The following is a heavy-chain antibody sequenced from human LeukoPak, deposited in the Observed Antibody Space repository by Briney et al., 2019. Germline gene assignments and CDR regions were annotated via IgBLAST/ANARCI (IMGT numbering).Heavy chain of an antibody. CDR2: IYYSGST. CDR1: GGSISSYY. D-gene: IGHD4-17*01. CDR3: AREDYGDYGVLVSHGMDV. Sequence: SETLSLTCTVSGGSISSYYWSWIRQPPGKGLERIGYIYYSGSTNYNPSLKSRVTISVDTSKNQFSLKLSSVTAADTAVYYCAREDYGDYGVLVSHGMDVWGQGTTVTVSS. V-gene: IGHV4-59*01. J-gene: IGHJ6*02.